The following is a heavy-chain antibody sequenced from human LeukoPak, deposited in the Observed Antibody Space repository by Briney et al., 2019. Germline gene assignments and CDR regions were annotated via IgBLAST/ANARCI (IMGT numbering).Heavy chain of an antibody. CDR1: RFTFSSYA. CDR3: ARDRLSAYCGGDCYWVNYGMDV. V-gene: IGHV3-21*01. J-gene: IGHJ6*02. Sequence: PGGSLRLSCTASRFTFSSYAMKWVRQAPGKGLEWVSSISSSSYIYYADSVEGRFTISRDNAKNSLYLQMNSLRAEDTAVYYCARDRLSAYCGGDCYWVNYGMDVWGQGTTVTVSS. CDR2: ISSSSYI. D-gene: IGHD2-21*02.